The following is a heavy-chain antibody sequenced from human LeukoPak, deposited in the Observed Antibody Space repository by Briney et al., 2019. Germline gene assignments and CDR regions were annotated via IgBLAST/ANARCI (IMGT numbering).Heavy chain of an antibody. Sequence: GGSLRLSCAASGFTFSSYAMSWVRQAPGKGLEWVSAISGSGGSTYYADSVKGRFTISRDNSKNTLYLQMNSLRAEDTAVYYCARRYYDSSGFPSDYWGQGTLVTVSS. CDR1: GFTFSSYA. CDR3: ARRYYDSSGFPSDY. V-gene: IGHV3-23*01. D-gene: IGHD3-22*01. J-gene: IGHJ4*02. CDR2: ISGSGGST.